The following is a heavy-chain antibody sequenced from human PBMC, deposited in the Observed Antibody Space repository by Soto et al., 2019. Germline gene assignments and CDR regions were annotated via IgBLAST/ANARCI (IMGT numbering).Heavy chain of an antibody. CDR3: AKGSEMRRGRYFDY. D-gene: IGHD3-10*01. CDR2: ISWNSGSI. V-gene: IGHV3-9*01. CDR1: GFTFDDYA. J-gene: IGHJ4*02. Sequence: EVQLVESGGGLVQPGRSLRLSCAASGFTFDDYAMHWVRQAPGQGLEWVSGISWNSGSIGYADSVKGRFTISRDNAKNSLYLQMNSLRAEDTALYYCAKGSEMRRGRYFDYWGQGTLVTVSS.